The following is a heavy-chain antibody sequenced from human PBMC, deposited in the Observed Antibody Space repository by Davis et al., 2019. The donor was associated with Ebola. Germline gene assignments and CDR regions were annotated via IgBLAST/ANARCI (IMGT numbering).Heavy chain of an antibody. V-gene: IGHV4-39*01. CDR2: ISYSGNT. Sequence: SETLSLTCTVSGGSIISSSSYWGWIRQPPRKGLEWIGSISYSGNTYYNPSLKSRVTLSVDKSKNQFSLKLSSVTAADTAVYYCATRRSSTSWGYYGMDVWGKGTTVTVSS. CDR3: ATRRSSTSWGYYGMDV. J-gene: IGHJ6*04. CDR1: GGSIISSSSY. D-gene: IGHD2-2*01.